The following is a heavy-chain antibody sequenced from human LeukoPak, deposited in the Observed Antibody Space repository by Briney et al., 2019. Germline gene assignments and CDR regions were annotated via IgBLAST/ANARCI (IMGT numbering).Heavy chain of an antibody. CDR2: INPSGGST. CDR1: GYTLTSYY. J-gene: IGHJ5*02. Sequence: ASVKVSCKASGYTLTSYYMHWVRQAPGQGLEWMGIINPSGGSTSYAQKFQGRVTMTRDMSTSTVYMELSSLRSEDTAVYYCAVVDTATNWFDPWGQGTLVTVSS. D-gene: IGHD5-18*01. V-gene: IGHV1-46*01. CDR3: AVVDTATNWFDP.